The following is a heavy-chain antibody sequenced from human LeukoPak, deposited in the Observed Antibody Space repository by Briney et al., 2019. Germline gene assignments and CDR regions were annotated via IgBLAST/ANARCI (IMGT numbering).Heavy chain of an antibody. CDR1: GGSIRSYY. J-gene: IGHJ4*02. Sequence: SETLSLTCTVSGGSIRSYYWSWIRQPPGQGLEWIGYIDYTGNTNYNPSLKSRVTISVDTSKNQFSLKLSSVTAADTAVYYCARATTYGDYIDYWGQGSLVTVSS. V-gene: IGHV4-59*08. CDR3: ARATTYGDYIDY. D-gene: IGHD4-17*01. CDR2: IDYTGNT.